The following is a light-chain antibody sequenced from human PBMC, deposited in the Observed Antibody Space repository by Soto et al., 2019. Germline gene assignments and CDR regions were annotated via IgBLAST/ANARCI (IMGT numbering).Light chain of an antibody. CDR1: ESVSSSF. CDR3: QRYGNSLWT. V-gene: IGKV3-20*01. CDR2: RTS. Sequence: EVVLTQSPGTLSLSPGERATLSCRASESVSSSFLTWYQQKPGQAPRLLIYRTSNRVTGIPDRFSGSGSGTDFTLTISRLEPEDFAVDFCQRYGNSLWTFGQGPKVEIK. J-gene: IGKJ1*01.